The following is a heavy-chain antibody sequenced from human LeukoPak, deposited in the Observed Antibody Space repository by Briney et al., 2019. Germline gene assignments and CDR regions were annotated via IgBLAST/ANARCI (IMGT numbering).Heavy chain of an antibody. CDR2: INTDGTVT. V-gene: IGHV3-74*01. Sequence: PGGSLRLSCAASGFTFSKYWMLWVRQAPGKGLESVSRINTDGTVTTYADSVKGRFTVSRDNADNTMFLQTNSVRDEDTAVYYCARGKYSSFDIWGQGTLVTVSS. J-gene: IGHJ4*02. CDR3: ARGKYSSFDI. CDR1: GFTFSKYW. D-gene: IGHD6-13*01.